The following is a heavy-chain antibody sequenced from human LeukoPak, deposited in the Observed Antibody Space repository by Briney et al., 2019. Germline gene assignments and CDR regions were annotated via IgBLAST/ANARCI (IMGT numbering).Heavy chain of an antibody. CDR2: ISSSSTTI. J-gene: IGHJ3*02. CDR3: ARVGADLAFDI. D-gene: IGHD1-26*01. V-gene: IGHV3-48*01. CDR1: GFTFSSYE. Sequence: PGGSLRLSCAASGFTFSSYEMNWVRQAPGKGLEWFSYISSSSTTIYYADSVRGRFTISRDNAKNSLYLQMNSLRAEDTAVYYCARVGADLAFDIWGQGTMVTVSS.